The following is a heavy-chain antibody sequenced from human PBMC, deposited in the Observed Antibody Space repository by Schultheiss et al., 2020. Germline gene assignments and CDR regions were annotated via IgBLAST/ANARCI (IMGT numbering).Heavy chain of an antibody. D-gene: IGHD6-6*01. Sequence: SETLSLTCTVSGGSISSGGYYWSWIRQHPGKGLEWIGYIYYSGSTYYNPSLKSRVTISVDTSKNQFSLKLSSVTAADTAVYYCARDARARISSSPTGMDVWGQGTTVTVSS. CDR3: ARDARARISSSPTGMDV. CDR2: IYYSGST. J-gene: IGHJ6*02. V-gene: IGHV4-31*03. CDR1: GGSISSGGYY.